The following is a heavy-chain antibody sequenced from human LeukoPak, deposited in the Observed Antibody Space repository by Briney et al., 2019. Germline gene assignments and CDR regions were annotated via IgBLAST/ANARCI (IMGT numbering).Heavy chain of an antibody. Sequence: GASVKVSCKASGYTFTSYGISWVRQAPGQGLEWMGWISAYNGNTNYAQKLQGRVTMTTDTSTSTAYMELRSLRSDDTAVYYCARGVYQAPLEWPRPDYFDYWGQGTLVTVSS. CDR1: GYTFTSYG. D-gene: IGHD3-3*01. CDR3: ARGVYQAPLEWPRPDYFDY. V-gene: IGHV1-18*01. CDR2: ISAYNGNT. J-gene: IGHJ4*02.